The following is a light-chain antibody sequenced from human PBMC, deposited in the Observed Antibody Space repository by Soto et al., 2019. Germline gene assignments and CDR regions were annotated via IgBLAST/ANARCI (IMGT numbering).Light chain of an antibody. J-gene: IGKJ5*01. CDR1: QSIRSER. Sequence: EIVLTQSPDTLSLSPGERATVSCRASQSIRSERLAWYQQKPGQAPRLLIYDASNRATGIPARFSGSGSGTDFTLTISSLEPEDFAVYYCQQRSNWPITFGQGTRLE. CDR3: QQRSNWPIT. CDR2: DAS. V-gene: IGKV3-11*01.